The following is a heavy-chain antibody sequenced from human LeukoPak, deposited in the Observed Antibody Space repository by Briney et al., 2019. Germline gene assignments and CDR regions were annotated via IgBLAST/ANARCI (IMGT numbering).Heavy chain of an antibody. J-gene: IGHJ4*02. CDR1: EYTFTGYY. CDR3: ATEKALGSGYYYL. CDR2: IDPNTGDS. V-gene: IGHV1-2*02. Sequence: ASVKVSCKASEYTFTGYYIHWVRQAPGQGLEWMGWIDPNTGDSNYVQKFQGRVTMTRDTSISTAYMELSRLRSDDTAFYYCATEKALGSGYYYLWGQGPLVTVSS. D-gene: IGHD3-22*01.